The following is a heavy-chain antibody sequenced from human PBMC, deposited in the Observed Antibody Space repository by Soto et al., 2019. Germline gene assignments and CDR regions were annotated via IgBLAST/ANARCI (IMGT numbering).Heavy chain of an antibody. J-gene: IGHJ5*02. CDR1: GFTFSSYS. CDR3: AREGGDLNWFDP. CDR2: ISSSSSTI. D-gene: IGHD4-17*01. V-gene: IGHV3-48*01. Sequence: EVQLVESGGGLVQPGGSLRLSCAASGFTFSSYSMNWVRQAPGKGLEWVSYISSSSSTIYYADSVKGRFTISRDNAKNSLYLQMNSLRAEDTAVYYCAREGGDLNWFDPWGHGTLGTVAS.